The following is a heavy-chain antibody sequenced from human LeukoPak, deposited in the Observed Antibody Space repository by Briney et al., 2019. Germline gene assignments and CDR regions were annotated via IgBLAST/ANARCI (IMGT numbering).Heavy chain of an antibody. D-gene: IGHD7-27*01. V-gene: IGHV3-48*02. J-gene: IGHJ4*02. CDR3: ARDTHWAFDY. CDR1: GFTFSSYS. Sequence: GGSLRLSCAASGFTFSSYSMNWVRQAPGEGLEWVSYISSTSSAIYYADSVKGRFTISRDDAKNSLYLQMNSLRDEDTAVYYCARDTHWAFDYWGQGTLVTGSS. CDR2: ISSTSSAI.